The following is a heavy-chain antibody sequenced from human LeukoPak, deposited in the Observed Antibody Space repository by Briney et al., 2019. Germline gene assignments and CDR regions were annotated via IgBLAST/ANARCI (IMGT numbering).Heavy chain of an antibody. J-gene: IGHJ4*02. Sequence: GGSLRLSCGASGFTFSAYGMGWVRQAPGKGLKWVSTISGSGYHTFYPDSVRGRFTISRDNSANTLYLQMNSLRAEDTALYYCAKHRGSSFIYSVDSWGQGTLVTVSS. CDR1: GFTFSAYG. CDR2: ISGSGYHT. CDR3: AKHRGSSFIYSVDS. V-gene: IGHV3-23*01. D-gene: IGHD6-6*01.